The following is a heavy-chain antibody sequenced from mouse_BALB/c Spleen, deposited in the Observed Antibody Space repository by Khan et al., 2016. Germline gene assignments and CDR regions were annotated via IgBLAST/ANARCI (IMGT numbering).Heavy chain of an antibody. Sequence: QVQLQQSGAELAKPGASVKMSCKASGYTFTSYWMHWVKQRPGQGLEWIGYINPSTGYTEYNQKFKDKATLTADKYSSTAYMQLSSLTAEDSAVYYCASNYGSYYFDCWGQGTTLTDSS. CDR3: ASNYGSYYFDC. V-gene: IGHV1-7*01. CDR1: GYTFTSYW. D-gene: IGHD1-2*01. J-gene: IGHJ2*01. CDR2: INPSTGYT.